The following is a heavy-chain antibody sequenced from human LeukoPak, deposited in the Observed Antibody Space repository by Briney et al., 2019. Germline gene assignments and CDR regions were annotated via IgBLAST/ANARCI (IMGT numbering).Heavy chain of an antibody. V-gene: IGHV3-53*01. D-gene: IGHD6-19*01. CDR2: IYTDGGA. CDR1: GFTVSSNH. J-gene: IGHJ6*02. CDR3: AKRPPSVAGVTYGMDV. Sequence: GASLKLSCTASGFTVSSNHMSWVRQAPGKGLEWIAIIYTDGGAYYADSVKGRFTISRDSSNNTLYLQMNSLKAEDTAVYYCAKRPPSVAGVTYGMDVWGQGTPVTVSS.